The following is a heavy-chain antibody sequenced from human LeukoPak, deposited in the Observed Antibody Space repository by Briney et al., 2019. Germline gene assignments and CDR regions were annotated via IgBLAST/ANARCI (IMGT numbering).Heavy chain of an antibody. V-gene: IGHV4-38-2*02. J-gene: IGHJ3*02. D-gene: IGHD1-26*01. CDR2: MYHSGST. CDR1: GYSISSGYF. CDR3: ARDYGSFYSAI. Sequence: SETLSLTCAVSGYSISSGYFWGWIRQPSGKGLEWIGSMYHSGSTYYNPSLKSRVTISVDTSKNQFSLKLSSVTAADTAVYYCARDYGSFYSAIWGQGTMVTVSS.